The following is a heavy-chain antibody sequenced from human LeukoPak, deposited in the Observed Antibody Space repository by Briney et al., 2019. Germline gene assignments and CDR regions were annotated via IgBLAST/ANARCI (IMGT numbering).Heavy chain of an antibody. CDR1: GGSFSGYY. CDR2: INHSGST. V-gene: IGHV4-34*01. D-gene: IGHD1-26*01. CDR3: ARVTWYRIFDY. Sequence: SETLSLTCAVYGGSFSGYYWSWIRQPPGKGLEWIGEINHSGSTNYNPSLKSRVTISVDTSKNQFSLKLSSVTAADTAVYYCARVTWYRIFDYWGQGTLVTVSS. J-gene: IGHJ4*02.